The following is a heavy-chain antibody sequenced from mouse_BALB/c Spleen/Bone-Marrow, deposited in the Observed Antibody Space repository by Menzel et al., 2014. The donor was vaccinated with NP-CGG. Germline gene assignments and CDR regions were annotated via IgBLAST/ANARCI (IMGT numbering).Heavy chain of an antibody. V-gene: IGHV14-3*02. J-gene: IGHJ2*01. CDR3: ARYYYGTRYYFDY. D-gene: IGHD1-1*01. CDR1: GFNVKDTY. CDR2: IDPANGNT. Sequence: VQLQQSGAELVKPGASVKLSCTASGFNVKDTYMQWVKQRPEQGLEWIGRIDPANGNTKYDPKFQGKATITADTSSNTAYLQLNSLTSEDTAVYYCARYYYGTRYYFDYWGQGTTLTVSS.